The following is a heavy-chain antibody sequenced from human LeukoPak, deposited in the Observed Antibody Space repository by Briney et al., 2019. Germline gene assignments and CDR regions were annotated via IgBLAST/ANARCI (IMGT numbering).Heavy chain of an antibody. CDR3: AKIFGSGSYPT. Sequence: GGSLRLSCAASGFTFDDYAMHWVRQAPGKGLEWVSGISWNSGSIGYADSVKGRFTISRDNAKNSLYLQMNSLRAEDTALYYCAKIFGSGSYPTWGQGTLVTVSS. D-gene: IGHD3-10*01. V-gene: IGHV3-9*01. J-gene: IGHJ5*02. CDR1: GFTFDDYA. CDR2: ISWNSGSI.